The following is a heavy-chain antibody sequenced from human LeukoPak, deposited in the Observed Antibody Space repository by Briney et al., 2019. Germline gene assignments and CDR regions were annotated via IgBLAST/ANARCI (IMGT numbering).Heavy chain of an antibody. Sequence: SQTLSLTCAISGDSVSSNSAAWNWIRQSPSRGLEWLGRTYQRFKWYTDYAVSMKSRITINPDTAKNQFSLQLNSVTPEDTAVYFCAREPSGTHSGWFDPWGQGTLVTVSS. CDR1: GDSVSSNSAA. D-gene: IGHD1-26*01. CDR3: AREPSGTHSGWFDP. CDR2: TYQRFKWYT. V-gene: IGHV6-1*01. J-gene: IGHJ5*02.